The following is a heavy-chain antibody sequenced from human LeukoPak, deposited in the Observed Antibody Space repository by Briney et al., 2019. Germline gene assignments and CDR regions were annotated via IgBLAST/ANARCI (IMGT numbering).Heavy chain of an antibody. CDR3: AVKTYYYDSSGYFLTPYFDY. CDR2: IYPGDSDT. CDR1: GYSFTTYW. J-gene: IGHJ4*02. D-gene: IGHD3-22*01. V-gene: IGHV5-51*01. Sequence: GESLKISCKASGYSFTTYWIGWVRQMPGKGLEWMGIIYPGDSDTRYSPSFQGQVTISADKSISTAYLQWSSLKASDTAMYYCAVKTYYYDSSGYFLTPYFDYWGQGTLVTVSS.